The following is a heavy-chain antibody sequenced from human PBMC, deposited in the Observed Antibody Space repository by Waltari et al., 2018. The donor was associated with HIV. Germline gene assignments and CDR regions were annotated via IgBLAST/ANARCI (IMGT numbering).Heavy chain of an antibody. CDR1: DFNVLDNY. V-gene: IGHV3-53*05. Sequence: EVQLVTTGGRLALPGGSLRLSCTASDFNVLDNYITWVRQAPGTGLGWVSVVYLDGTIHYSDSVRGRFIVSGAKSKNTVFLQMNYLIVEDTALYFCAKGVKFYGPWGQGTQVTVSP. CDR3: AKGVKFYGP. J-gene: IGHJ5*02. D-gene: IGHD2-21*01. CDR2: VYLDGTI.